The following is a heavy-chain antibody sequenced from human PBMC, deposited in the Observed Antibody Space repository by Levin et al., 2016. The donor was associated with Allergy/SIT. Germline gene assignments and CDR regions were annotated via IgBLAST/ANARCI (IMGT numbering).Heavy chain of an antibody. J-gene: IGHJ6*02. Sequence: VRQAPGKGLEWVAVISYDGSNKYYADSVKGRFTISRDNSKNTLYLQMNSLRAEDTAVYYCARDSGPPWFGARSGGMDVWGQGTTVTVSS. CDR2: ISYDGSNK. CDR3: ARDSGPPWFGARSGGMDV. V-gene: IGHV3-30*04. D-gene: IGHD3-10*01.